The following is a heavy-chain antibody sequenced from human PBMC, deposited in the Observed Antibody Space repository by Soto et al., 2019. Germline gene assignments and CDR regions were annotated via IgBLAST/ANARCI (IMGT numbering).Heavy chain of an antibody. J-gene: IGHJ5*01. Sequence: QVQLVQSGAEVKKPGSAIKVSCKTFGGTFGTNAISWVRQAPGQGPEWMGGIFPIFGEATYAQRFKGRLSITADRSTNTAYLELSELRSEDTATYYCARAIMTSWFDSWGQGTLVTVSS. D-gene: IGHD2-2*01. CDR1: GGTFGTNA. CDR3: ARAIMTSWFDS. CDR2: IFPIFGEA. V-gene: IGHV1-69*06.